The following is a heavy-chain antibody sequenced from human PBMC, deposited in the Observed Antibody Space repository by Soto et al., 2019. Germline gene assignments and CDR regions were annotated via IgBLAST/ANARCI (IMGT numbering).Heavy chain of an antibody. J-gene: IGHJ6*03. D-gene: IGHD3-16*01. CDR3: ARHKITFGGYYMDV. CDR1: GGSISSYY. CDR2: IYYSGST. V-gene: IGHV4-39*01. Sequence: SETLSLTCTVSGGSISSYYWGWIRQPPGKGLEWIGSIYYSGSTYYNPSLKSRVTISVDTSKNQFSLKLSSVTAADTAVYYCARHKITFGGYYMDVWGKGTTVTVSS.